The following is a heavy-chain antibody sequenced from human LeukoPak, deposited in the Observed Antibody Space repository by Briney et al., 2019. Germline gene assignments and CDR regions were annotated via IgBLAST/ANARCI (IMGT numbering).Heavy chain of an antibody. Sequence: GGSLRLSCAASGFTFSSHAMSWVRQAPGKGLEWVSAISGSGGSTYYADSVKGRFTISRDNSKNTLYLQMNSLRAEDTAVYYCAKDVTHYDFWSGYAYDYWGQGTLVTVSS. J-gene: IGHJ4*02. CDR1: GFTFSSHA. CDR2: ISGSGGST. V-gene: IGHV3-23*01. CDR3: AKDVTHYDFWSGYAYDY. D-gene: IGHD3-3*01.